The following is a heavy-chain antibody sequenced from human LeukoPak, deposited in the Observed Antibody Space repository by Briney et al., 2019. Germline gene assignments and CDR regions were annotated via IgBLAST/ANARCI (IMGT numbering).Heavy chain of an antibody. CDR1: GGSISSGGYY. D-gene: IGHD6-13*01. J-gene: IGHJ4*02. V-gene: IGHV4-31*03. CDR3: ASGYSSSWYPKSGGFDY. Sequence: SSQTLSLTCTVSGGSISSGGYYWSWIRQHPGKGLEWIGYIYYSGSTYYNPSLKSRVTISVDTSENQFSLKLSSVTAADTAVYYCASGYSSSWYPKSGGFDYWGQGTLVTVSS. CDR2: IYYSGST.